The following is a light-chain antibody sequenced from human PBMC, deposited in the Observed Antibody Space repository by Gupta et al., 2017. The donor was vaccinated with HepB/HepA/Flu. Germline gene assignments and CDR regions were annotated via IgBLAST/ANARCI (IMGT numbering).Light chain of an antibody. CDR1: QSLLQSNGYNY. V-gene: IGKV2-28*01. J-gene: IGKJ4*01. CDR3: MQRLQNPT. Sequence: DIVLTQSPLSLPVTPGEPASISCRSSQSLLQSNGYNYLDWYLQKPGQSPKLLIYLGSNRASGVTVRFSGSGSGTDFTLKISRVEAEDVGVYYCMQRLQNPTFGGGTKVEIK. CDR2: LGS.